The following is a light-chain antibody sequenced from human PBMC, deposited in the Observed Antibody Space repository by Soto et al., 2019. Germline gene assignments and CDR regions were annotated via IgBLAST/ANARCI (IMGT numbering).Light chain of an antibody. CDR2: WAS. Sequence: DIVMTQSPDSLAVSLGERATINCMSSQSVLYSSNSKNYLAWYQQKPGQPPKLLFYWASTRESGVPDRFSGSGSGTDFILTISSLQAEDVAVYYCQQYYTTPWTFGQGTKVEI. CDR1: QSVLYSSNSKNY. CDR3: QQYYTTPWT. V-gene: IGKV4-1*01. J-gene: IGKJ1*01.